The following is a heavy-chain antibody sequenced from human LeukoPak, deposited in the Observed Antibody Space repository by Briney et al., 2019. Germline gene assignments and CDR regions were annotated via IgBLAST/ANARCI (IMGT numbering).Heavy chain of an antibody. CDR2: ISSSSNYI. CDR3: ARGRCSGGSCYSVDGYFQH. Sequence: GGSLRLSCAASGFIFGTYSMNWVRQAPGKGLEWVSSISSSSNYIYYADSVKGRFTISRDNAKNPLYLQMNSLRAEDTAVFYCARGRCSGGSCYSVDGYFQHWGQGTLVTVSS. D-gene: IGHD2-15*01. V-gene: IGHV3-21*01. J-gene: IGHJ1*01. CDR1: GFIFGTYS.